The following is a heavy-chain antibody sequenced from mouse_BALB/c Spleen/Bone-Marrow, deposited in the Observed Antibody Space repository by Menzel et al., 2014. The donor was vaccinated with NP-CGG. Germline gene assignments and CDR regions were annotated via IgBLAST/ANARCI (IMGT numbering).Heavy chain of an antibody. J-gene: IGHJ4*01. CDR2: ISSGGSYT. V-gene: IGHV5-6-4*01. Sequence: EVKVVESGGGLVKPGGSLKLSCAASGFTFSSYTMSWVRQTPEKRLEWVATISSGGSYTYYPDSVKGRFTISRDNAKNTLYLQMDSLKSEDTAMYYCTRDGKGNYDYAMDYWGQGTSVTVSS. CDR1: GFTFSSYT. CDR3: TRDGKGNYDYAMDY. D-gene: IGHD2-1*01.